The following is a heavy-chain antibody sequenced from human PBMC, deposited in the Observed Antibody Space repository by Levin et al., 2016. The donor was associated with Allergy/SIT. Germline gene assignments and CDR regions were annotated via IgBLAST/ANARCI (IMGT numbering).Heavy chain of an antibody. V-gene: IGHV4-39*01. CDR2: IYYSGST. Sequence: WIRQPPGKGLEWIGSIYYSGSTYYNPSLKSRVTISVDTSKNQFSLKLSSVTAADTAAYYCARRVQYSSSRSFPLDYWGQGTLVTVSS. CDR3: ARRVQYSSSRSFPLDY. J-gene: IGHJ4*02. D-gene: IGHD6-6*01.